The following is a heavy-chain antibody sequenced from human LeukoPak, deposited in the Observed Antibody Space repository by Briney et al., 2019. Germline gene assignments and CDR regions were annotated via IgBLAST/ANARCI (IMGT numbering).Heavy chain of an antibody. J-gene: IGHJ4*02. CDR2: ISGSGDNT. V-gene: IGHV3-23*01. D-gene: IGHD6-19*01. Sequence: PGGSLRLSCAASGFSFSSYAMSCVRQAPGKGRVWVSSISGSGDNTYYAESVKGRFTISRDNSKNTLFLQMNSLRAEDTAVFYCAKRSGYTTGWFFDFWGQGTLVTVSS. CDR1: GFSFSSYA. CDR3: AKRSGYTTGWFFDF.